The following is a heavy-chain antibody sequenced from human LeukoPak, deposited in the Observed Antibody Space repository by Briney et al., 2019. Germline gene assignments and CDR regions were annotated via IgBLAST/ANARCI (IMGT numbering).Heavy chain of an antibody. V-gene: IGHV4-61*09. J-gene: IGHJ6*03. Sequence: SQTLSLTCTVSGGSISSGNYCWSWIRQPAGKGLEWIGHIHASGNTNYKPSLKSRVTISVDTSKNQFSLNVRSVSAADTAVYYCARSGYYYGSGNYMDVWGKGTTVTISS. CDR2: IHASGNT. CDR1: GGSISSGNYC. D-gene: IGHD3-10*01. CDR3: ARSGYYYGSGNYMDV.